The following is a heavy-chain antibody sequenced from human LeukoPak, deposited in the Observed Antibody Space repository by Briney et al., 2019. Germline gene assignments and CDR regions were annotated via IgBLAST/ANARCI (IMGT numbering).Heavy chain of an antibody. J-gene: IGHJ4*02. CDR2: ISSSGSTM. V-gene: IGHV3-11*01. CDR3: AGEGYGDYDGDY. CDR1: GFIFSDYY. Sequence: GGSLRLSCAASGFIFSDYYMSWIRQAPGKGLEWVSYISSSGSTMYYTDSVKGRFTISRDNAKNSLYLQMNSLRAEDTAVYYCAGEGYGDYDGDYWGQGTLVTVSS. D-gene: IGHD4-17*01.